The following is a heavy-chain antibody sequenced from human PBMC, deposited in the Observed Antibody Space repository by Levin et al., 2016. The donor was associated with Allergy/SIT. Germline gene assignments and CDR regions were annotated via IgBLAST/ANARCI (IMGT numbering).Heavy chain of an antibody. D-gene: IGHD6-19*01. J-gene: IGHJ4*02. CDR3: TTQDNSGWYGTQD. V-gene: IGHV3-15*01. Sequence: VRQAPGKGLEWVGRIKSKSDGETIHYAAPVRGRFTISRDDSQNTLYLQMSSLKAEDTAVYYCTTQDNSGWYGTQDWGQGTLVTVSS. CDR2: IKSKSDGETI.